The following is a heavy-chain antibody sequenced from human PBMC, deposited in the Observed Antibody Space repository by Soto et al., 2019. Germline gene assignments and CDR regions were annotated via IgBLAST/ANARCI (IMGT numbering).Heavy chain of an antibody. V-gene: IGHV4-39*01. Sequence: PSETLSLTCTVSGDSITSSSHYWGWIRQPPGKGLQSIANIYYDGNTYYNPSLKSRVTISLDTSKNQFSLKLSSVTAADTAVYYCARLTLMYANSNWYNLPDYWGQGTLVTVSS. CDR2: IYYDGNT. CDR1: GDSITSSSHY. CDR3: ARLTLMYANSNWYNLPDY. J-gene: IGHJ4*02. D-gene: IGHD6-13*01.